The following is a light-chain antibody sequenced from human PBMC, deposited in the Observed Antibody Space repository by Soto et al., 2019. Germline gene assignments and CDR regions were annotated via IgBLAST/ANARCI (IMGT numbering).Light chain of an antibody. Sequence: QSALTQPPSASGSPGQSVTISCTGTSSDVGGYNYVSWYQQHPGKAPKLMIYEVSKRPPGVPDRFSGSKSGNTASLTVSGLQAEDEGDYYCCSYGGGNNFYVFGTGTKVTVL. CDR1: SSDVGGYNY. CDR2: EVS. V-gene: IGLV2-8*01. CDR3: CSYGGGNNFYV. J-gene: IGLJ1*01.